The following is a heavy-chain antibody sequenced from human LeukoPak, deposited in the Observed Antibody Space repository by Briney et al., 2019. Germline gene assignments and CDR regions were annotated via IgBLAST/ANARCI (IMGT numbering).Heavy chain of an antibody. CDR3: AGDRGGYRTNAFDI. CDR2: INPNSGGT. CDR1: GYTFTGYY. Sequence: ASVKVSCKASGYTFTGYYMHWVRQAPGQGLEWMGWINPNSGGTNYAQKFQGRVTMTRDTSNSTAYMELSRLRSDDTAVYYCAGDRGGYRTNAFDIWGQGTMVTVSS. J-gene: IGHJ3*02. D-gene: IGHD5-18*01. V-gene: IGHV1-2*02.